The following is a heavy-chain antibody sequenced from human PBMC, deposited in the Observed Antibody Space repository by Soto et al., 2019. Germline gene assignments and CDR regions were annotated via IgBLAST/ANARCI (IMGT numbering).Heavy chain of an antibody. CDR1: GASLSGFY. D-gene: IGHD5-12*01. CDR3: ARGVSVALAVQGGAPDKNYLVS. V-gene: IGHV4-34*04. CDR2: IDHSGIT. J-gene: IGHJ4*02. Sequence: PSETLSLTGAVSGASLSGFYWSWIRQSPGKGLEWIGEIDHSGITNHNTALKSRATMSVDTSKNQFSRKLRSVTAADTAAYYCARGVSVALAVQGGAPDKNYLVSWSQGTLVTVSS.